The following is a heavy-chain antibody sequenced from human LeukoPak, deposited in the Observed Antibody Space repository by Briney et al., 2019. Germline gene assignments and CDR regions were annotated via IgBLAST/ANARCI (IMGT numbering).Heavy chain of an antibody. D-gene: IGHD2-15*01. Sequence: GGSLRLSCAASGFTFSSYEMNWVRQAPGKGLEWVSYISSSGSTIYYADSVKGRFTISRDNAKNSLYLQMNSLRAEDTAVYYCARARYCSGGSCYSPFDYWGQGTLVTVSS. CDR2: ISSSGSTI. CDR3: ARARYCSGGSCYSPFDY. CDR1: GFTFSSYE. J-gene: IGHJ4*02. V-gene: IGHV3-48*03.